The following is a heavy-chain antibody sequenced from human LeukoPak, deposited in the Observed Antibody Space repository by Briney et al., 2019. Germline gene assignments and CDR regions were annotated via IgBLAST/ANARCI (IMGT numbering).Heavy chain of an antibody. V-gene: IGHV3-23*01. CDR3: GKRELLHGSGEDA. CDR1: GFTFNNYA. CDR2: ISGSGDRT. J-gene: IGHJ6*02. D-gene: IGHD3-10*01. Sequence: GGSLRLSCAASGFTFNNYAMSWFRQTPGKGLEWVSAISGSGDRTYYAESVKGRFSISRDNSKNTLYLQMHSLRAEDTAVYYCGKRELLHGSGEDAWGQGTTVTVSS.